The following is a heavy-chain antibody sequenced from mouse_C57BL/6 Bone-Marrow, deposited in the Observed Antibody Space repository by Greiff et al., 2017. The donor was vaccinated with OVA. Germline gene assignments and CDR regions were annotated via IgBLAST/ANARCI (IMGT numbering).Heavy chain of an antibody. D-gene: IGHD1-1*01. CDR3: TLHYYGSSSVDY. CDR2: IDPENGDT. CDR1: GFNIQDDY. J-gene: IGHJ2*01. V-gene: IGHV14-4*01. Sequence: VQLQQSGAELVRPGASVKLSCTASGFNIQDDYMHWVKQRPEQGLEWIGWIDPENGDTEYASKFQGKATITADTSSNTAYLQLSSLTSEDTAVYYCTLHYYGSSSVDYWGQGTTLTVSS.